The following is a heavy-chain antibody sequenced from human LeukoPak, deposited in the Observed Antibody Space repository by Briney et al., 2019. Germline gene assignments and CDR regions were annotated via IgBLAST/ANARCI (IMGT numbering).Heavy chain of an antibody. CDR2: ISYDGSNK. V-gene: IGHV3-30*03. CDR3: ARRRGLFDY. CDR1: RFTFSSYG. Sequence: GGSLRLSCAASRFTFSSYGMHWVRQAPGKGLEWVAIISYDGSNKYYADSVKGRFTISRDNSKNTLYLLMNSLRAEDTAVYYCARRRGLFDYWGQGTLVTVSS. D-gene: IGHD3/OR15-3a*01. J-gene: IGHJ4*02.